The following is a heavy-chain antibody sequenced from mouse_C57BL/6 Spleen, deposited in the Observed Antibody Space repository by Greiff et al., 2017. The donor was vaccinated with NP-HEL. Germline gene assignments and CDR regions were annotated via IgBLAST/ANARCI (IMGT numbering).Heavy chain of an antibody. J-gene: IGHJ1*03. Sequence: QVQLQQSGPGLVQPSQSLSITCTVSGFSLTSYGVHWVRQSPGKGLEWLGVIWSGGSTDYHAAFISRLSISKDNSKSQVFFKMNSLQADDTAIYYCARKAYYYGSSYGYFDVWGTGTTVTVSS. CDR3: ARKAYYYGSSYGYFDV. CDR2: IWSGGST. V-gene: IGHV2-2*01. D-gene: IGHD1-1*01. CDR1: GFSLTSYG.